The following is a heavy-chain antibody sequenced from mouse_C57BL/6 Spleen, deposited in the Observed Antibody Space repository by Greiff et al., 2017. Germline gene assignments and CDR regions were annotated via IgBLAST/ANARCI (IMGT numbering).Heavy chain of an antibody. CDR3: ATSTTVVATEGWFAY. CDR1: GYNFTSYW. CDR2: IYPGSGST. D-gene: IGHD1-1*01. Sequence: VQLQQPGAELVKPGASVKMSCKASGYNFTSYWITWVKQRPGQGLAWIGDIYPGSGSTNYTAKFQSKATLTVDTSSSTAYMQLSSLTSEDSAVYDCATSTTVVATEGWFAYWGQGTLVTVSA. V-gene: IGHV1-55*01. J-gene: IGHJ3*01.